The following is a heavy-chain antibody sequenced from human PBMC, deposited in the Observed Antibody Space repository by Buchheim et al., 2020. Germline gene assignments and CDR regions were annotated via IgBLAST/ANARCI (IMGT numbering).Heavy chain of an antibody. V-gene: IGHV3-23*04. CDR3: AKGLGTAMVKYYFDY. J-gene: IGHJ4*02. CDR1: GFTFSSYS. CDR2: ISGSGGGP. D-gene: IGHD5-18*01. Sequence: EVQLVESGGGLVKPGGSLRLSCAASGFTFSSYSMNWVRQAPGRGLEWVSAISGSGGGPYYAASVKGRFTISRDNSKNTLYLQMNSLRAEDTAVYYCAKGLGTAMVKYYFDYWGQGTL.